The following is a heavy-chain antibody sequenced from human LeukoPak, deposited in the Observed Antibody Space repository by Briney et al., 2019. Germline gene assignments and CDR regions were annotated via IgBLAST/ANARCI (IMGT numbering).Heavy chain of an antibody. J-gene: IGHJ3*02. CDR3: AKGAILLWSGEFSFPNYFDI. CDR2: ISGSGGST. D-gene: IGHD3-10*01. CDR1: GFTFSSYA. V-gene: IGHV3-23*01. Sequence: PGGSLRLSCAASGFTFSSYAMSWVRQAPGKGLEWVSAISGSGGSTYYADSVKGRFTISRDNSKTTLCLQMNSLIAQDTAVYYCAKGAILLWSGEFSFPNYFDIWGQGTMVTVSS.